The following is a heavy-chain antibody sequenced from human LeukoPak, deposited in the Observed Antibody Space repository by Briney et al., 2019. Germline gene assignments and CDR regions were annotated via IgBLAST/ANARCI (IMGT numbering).Heavy chain of an antibody. CDR3: ARKKVVAAKDYYGMDV. Sequence: GGSLRLSCAASGFTFSSYGMHWVRQAPGKGLEWVANMRPDGTERYYVDSVKGRFTISRDNAKNSLSLEMNSLRPEDTAVYFCARKKVVAAKDYYGMDVWGQGTTVTVSS. CDR2: MRPDGTER. D-gene: IGHD2-15*01. J-gene: IGHJ6*02. V-gene: IGHV3-7*01. CDR1: GFTFSSYG.